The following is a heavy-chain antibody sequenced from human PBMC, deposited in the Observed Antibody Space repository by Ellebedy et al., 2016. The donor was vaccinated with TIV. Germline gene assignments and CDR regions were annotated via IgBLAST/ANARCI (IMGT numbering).Heavy chain of an antibody. V-gene: IGHV3-30*18. Sequence: GESLKISXAASGFTFSSYGMHWVRQAPGKGLEWVAVISYDGSNKYYADSVKGRFTISRDNSKNTLYLQMNSLRAEDTAVYYCAKDQASGWYPFWYYWGQGTLVTVSS. CDR3: AKDQASGWYPFWYY. D-gene: IGHD6-19*01. CDR2: ISYDGSNK. CDR1: GFTFSSYG. J-gene: IGHJ4*02.